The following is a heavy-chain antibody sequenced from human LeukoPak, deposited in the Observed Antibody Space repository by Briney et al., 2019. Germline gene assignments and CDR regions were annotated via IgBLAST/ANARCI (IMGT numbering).Heavy chain of an antibody. CDR2: VNPNSGGT. V-gene: IGHV1-2*02. J-gene: IGHJ4*02. Sequence: GASVKVSCKASGYTFTGYYIHWVRQAPGQGLEWMGWVNPNSGGTNYAQEFQGRVTMTRDTSISTAYMELRSLRSDDTAVYYCATTGTSRSTARRWELLPYYDYWGQGILVTVSS. D-gene: IGHD1-26*01. CDR1: GYTFTGYY. CDR3: ATTGTSRSTARRWELLPYYDY.